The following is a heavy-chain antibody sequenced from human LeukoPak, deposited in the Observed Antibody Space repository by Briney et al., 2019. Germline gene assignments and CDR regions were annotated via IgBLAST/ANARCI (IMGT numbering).Heavy chain of an antibody. D-gene: IGHD6-13*01. J-gene: IGHJ3*02. V-gene: IGHV2-5*02. CDR2: IYWDDDK. Sequence: SGPTLVNPTQTLTLTCTFSGFSLTSSGVAVGWIRQPPGKALEWLALIYWDDDKRYSPSLKSRLAITKDTSKNQVVLTMSNIDPVDTATYYCAHRLGPIAAAGSGAFDIWGQGTLVTVSS. CDR3: AHRLGPIAAAGSGAFDI. CDR1: GFSLTSSGVA.